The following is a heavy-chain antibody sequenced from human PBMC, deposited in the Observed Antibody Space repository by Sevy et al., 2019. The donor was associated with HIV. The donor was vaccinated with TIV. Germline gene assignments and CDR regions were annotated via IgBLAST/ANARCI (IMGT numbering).Heavy chain of an antibody. D-gene: IGHD3-16*01. CDR2: INHGGTT. CDR1: GGSFSGYY. J-gene: IGHJ4*02. Sequence: SETLSLTCAVYGGSFSGYYWNWIRQPPGKGLEWIGEINHGGTTNYNPSLKSRVTISIDTSRNQLSLKLSSVTAADTAVYYCARGGGNYGGDYWGQGALVTVSS. CDR3: ARGGGNYGGDY. V-gene: IGHV4-34*01.